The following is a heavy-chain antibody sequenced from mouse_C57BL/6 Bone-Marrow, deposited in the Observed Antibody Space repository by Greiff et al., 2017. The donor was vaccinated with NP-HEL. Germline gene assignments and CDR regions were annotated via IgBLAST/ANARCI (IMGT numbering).Heavy chain of an antibody. CDR3: ARDDYYGSSLSYWYFDV. J-gene: IGHJ1*03. Sequence: EVQLVESEGGLVQPGSSMKLSCTASGFTFSDYYMAWVRQVPEKGLEWVANINYDGSSTYYLDSLKSRFIISRDNAKNILYLQMSSLKSEDTATYYCARDDYYGSSLSYWYFDVWGTGTTVTVSS. D-gene: IGHD1-1*01. CDR1: GFTFSDYY. CDR2: INYDGSST. V-gene: IGHV5-16*01.